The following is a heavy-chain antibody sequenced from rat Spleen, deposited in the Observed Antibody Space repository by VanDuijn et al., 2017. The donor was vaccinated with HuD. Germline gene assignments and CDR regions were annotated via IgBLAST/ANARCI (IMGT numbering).Heavy chain of an antibody. CDR3: ARHGRGERTYYYVMDA. CDR1: GFTFSSFP. CDR2: ISSGGGGT. Sequence: EVQLVESGGGLVQPGRSLKLSCAASGFTFSSFPMAWVRQAPKKGLEWVASISSGGGGTYYPDSVKGRFTISRDNAKSILYLQMDSLKSEDTATYYCARHGRGERTYYYVMDALGQGTSVTVSS. J-gene: IGHJ4*01. V-gene: IGHV5-25*01. D-gene: IGHD4-3*01.